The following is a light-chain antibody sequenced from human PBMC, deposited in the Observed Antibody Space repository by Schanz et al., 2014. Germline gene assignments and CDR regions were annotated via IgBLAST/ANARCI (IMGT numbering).Light chain of an antibody. Sequence: NVLMQSPGTLSLSPGERATLSCRASHSVRTNLAWYQQKPGQPPRLLIFDASTRASGVPLRFSGSGSGTDFTLTISSLEPEDFAVYYCQQRSNWPGTFGPGTKVDIK. J-gene: IGKJ3*01. CDR1: HSVRTN. CDR2: DAS. CDR3: QQRSNWPGT. V-gene: IGKV3-11*01.